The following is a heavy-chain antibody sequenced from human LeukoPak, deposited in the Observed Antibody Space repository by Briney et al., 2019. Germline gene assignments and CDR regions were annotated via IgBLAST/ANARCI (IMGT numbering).Heavy chain of an antibody. V-gene: IGHV3-23*01. J-gene: IGHJ5*02. CDR3: AKGGWGNYDNWFDP. D-gene: IGHD1-7*01. Sequence: EGSLRLSCAASGFTFSSYAMSWVRQAPGKGLEWVSSISGSGGSTHYADPVKGRFAISRDNSKNTLYLQMNSLRAEDTAVYYCAKGGWGNYDNWFDPWGQGTLVTVSS. CDR1: GFTFSSYA. CDR2: ISGSGGST.